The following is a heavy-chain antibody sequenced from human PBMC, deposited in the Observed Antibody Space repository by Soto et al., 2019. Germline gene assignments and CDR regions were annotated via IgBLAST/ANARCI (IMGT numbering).Heavy chain of an antibody. CDR3: AKRRGAGGHFDY. CDR1: GFTFTSYA. V-gene: IGHV3-23*01. CDR2: ISSGGST. D-gene: IGHD2-15*01. J-gene: IGHJ4*02. Sequence: PGGSLRLSCAASGFTFTSYAMGWVRQAPGKGLEWVSAISSGGSTYYADSVRGRFTISRDNSKDTLSLQMNSLRAEDTAVYYCAKRRGAGGHFDYWRQGALVTV.